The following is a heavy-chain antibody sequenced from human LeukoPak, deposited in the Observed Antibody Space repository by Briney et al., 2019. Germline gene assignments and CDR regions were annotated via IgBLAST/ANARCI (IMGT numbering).Heavy chain of an antibody. V-gene: IGHV3-23*01. J-gene: IGHJ4*02. CDR2: IGVSGSST. CDR1: GFTCSSYA. Sequence: GGSLRLSCAASGFTCSSYAMSWVRQAPGKGLEWVSGIGVSGSSTYYADSVKGRFTISRDNSKNTLYLQMNSLRAEDTAVYYCAKSQYGSRSSAADYWGQGTLVTVSS. CDR3: AKSQYGSRSSAADY. D-gene: IGHD6-6*01.